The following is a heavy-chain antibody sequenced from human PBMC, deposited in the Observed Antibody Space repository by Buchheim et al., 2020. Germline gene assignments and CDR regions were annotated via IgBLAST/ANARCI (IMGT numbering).Heavy chain of an antibody. V-gene: IGHV4-34*01. CDR1: GGSFSGYY. Sequence: QVQLQQWGAGLLKPSETLSLTCAVYGGSFSGYYWSWIRQPPGKGLEWIGEINHSGSTNYNPSLKSRVTISVDTSKNQFSLKLSSVTAADTAVYYCARKFDFWSGYYYYYYMDVWGKGTT. D-gene: IGHD3-3*01. J-gene: IGHJ6*03. CDR3: ARKFDFWSGYYYYYYMDV. CDR2: INHSGST.